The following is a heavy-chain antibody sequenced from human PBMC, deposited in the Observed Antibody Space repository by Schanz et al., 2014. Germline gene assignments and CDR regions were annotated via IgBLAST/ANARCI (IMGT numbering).Heavy chain of an antibody. CDR2: ISRDGTTS. V-gene: IGHV3-48*04. CDR3: ARENLNWEAFDI. J-gene: IGHJ3*02. D-gene: IGHD7-27*01. Sequence: EVQLLESGGGLVQPGGSLRLSCAVSGFTFSSYAMNWIRQAPGKGLEWLSYISRDGTTSYYADSVKGRFTISRDNAKNSLYLEMTSLRGEDTAVYYCARENLNWEAFDIWGQGTVVTVSS. CDR1: GFTFSSYA.